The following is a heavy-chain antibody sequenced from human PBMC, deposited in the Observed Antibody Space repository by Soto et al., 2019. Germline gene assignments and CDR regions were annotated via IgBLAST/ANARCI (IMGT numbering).Heavy chain of an antibody. CDR3: ARSDGGYEIIYFDF. J-gene: IGHJ4*02. CDR2: IYYNDDR. CDR1: GFSFSTAGVA. D-gene: IGHD5-12*01. Sequence: GSGPTLVNPTQTLTLTCTFSGFSFSTAGVAVGWIRQTPGGALEWLALIYYNDDRRFSPSLKTRLHITGDTSKNQVVLSLTNVDPGDTATYFCARSDGGYEIIYFDFWGQGIPVTVSS. V-gene: IGHV2-5*01.